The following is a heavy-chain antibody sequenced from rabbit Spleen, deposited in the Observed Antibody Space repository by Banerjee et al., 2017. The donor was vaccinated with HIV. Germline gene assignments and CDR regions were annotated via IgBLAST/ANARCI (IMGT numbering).Heavy chain of an antibody. CDR2: IDPVFGST. CDR3: ARGYVTGDL. CDR1: GFVFSNYY. J-gene: IGHJ6*01. V-gene: IGHV1S7*01. Sequence: ESGGGLVKPEGSLKLSCKASGFVFSNYYLCWVRQAPGEGLEWIGYIDPVFGSTYYASWVNGRFTISSHNAQNTLFLQLNSLTAADTATYFCARGYVTGDLWGQGTLVTV. D-gene: IGHD4-1*01.